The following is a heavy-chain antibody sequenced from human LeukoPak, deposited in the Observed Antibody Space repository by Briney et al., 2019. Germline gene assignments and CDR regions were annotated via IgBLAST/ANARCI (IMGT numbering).Heavy chain of an antibody. CDR1: GGTFSSYA. D-gene: IGHD5-12*01. V-gene: IGHV1-69*13. CDR2: IIPIFGTA. CDR3: ARQVGSKATSHNWFDP. J-gene: IGHJ5*02. Sequence: ASVKVSCKASGGTFSSYAISWVRQAPGQGLEWMGGIIPIFGTANYAQKFQGRVTITADESTSTAYMDLSSLRSEDTAVYYCARQVGSKATSHNWFDPWGQGTLVTVSS.